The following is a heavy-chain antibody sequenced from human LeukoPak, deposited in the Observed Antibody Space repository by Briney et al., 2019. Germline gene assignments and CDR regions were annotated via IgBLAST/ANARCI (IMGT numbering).Heavy chain of an antibody. J-gene: IGHJ4*02. CDR3: ARDRTHYSGSYSY. CDR2: ISAYNGNT. V-gene: IGHV1-18*01. Sequence: ASVKVSCKASGYTFTSYGISWVRQAPGQGLEWMGWISAYNGNTNYAQKLQGRVTMTTDTSTSTAYIELRSLRSDDTAVYYCARDRTHYSGSYSYWGQGTLVTVSS. CDR1: GYTFTSYG. D-gene: IGHD1-26*01.